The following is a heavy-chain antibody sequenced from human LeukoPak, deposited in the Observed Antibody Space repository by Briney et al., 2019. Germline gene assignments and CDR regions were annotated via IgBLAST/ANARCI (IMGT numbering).Heavy chain of an antibody. CDR3: ANINTYYYDSSGYFFGAFDI. V-gene: IGHV3-53*01. D-gene: IGHD3-22*01. Sequence: GGSLRLSCAASGFAVSSNYMSWVRQAPGKGLEWVSVIYSGGSTYYADSVKGRFTISRDNSKNTLYLQMNSLRAEDTAVYYCANINTYYYDSSGYFFGAFDIWGQGTMVTVSS. CDR2: IYSGGST. J-gene: IGHJ3*02. CDR1: GFAVSSNY.